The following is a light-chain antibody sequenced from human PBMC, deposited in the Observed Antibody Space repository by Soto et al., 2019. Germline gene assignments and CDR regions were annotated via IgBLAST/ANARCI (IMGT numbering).Light chain of an antibody. CDR2: RTS. CDR1: QNISTY. J-gene: IGKJ4*01. Sequence: DIQVTQSPSSLSASVGDRVTISCRASQNISTYLHWFQQRPGGAPKLLISRTSNLEIAVPSRFGGSGSGTEFTLTISDLQAEDSASYYCQHTYITISFGGGTKVE. CDR3: QHTYITIS. V-gene: IGKV1-39*01.